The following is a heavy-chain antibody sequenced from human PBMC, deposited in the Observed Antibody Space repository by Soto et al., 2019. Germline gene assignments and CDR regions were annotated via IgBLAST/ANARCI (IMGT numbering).Heavy chain of an antibody. CDR3: ARRERAAGTDWWFDP. V-gene: IGHV4-39*01. CDR2: IYYSGST. D-gene: IGHD6-13*01. Sequence: SETLSLTCTVSGGSISSSSFHWGWIRQPPGKGLEWIGSIYYSGSTYYSPSLKSRVTISVDTSKNQFSLKLSSVTAAEKAVYYCARRERAAGTDWWFDPWGQGTLVT. J-gene: IGHJ5*02. CDR1: GGSISSSSFH.